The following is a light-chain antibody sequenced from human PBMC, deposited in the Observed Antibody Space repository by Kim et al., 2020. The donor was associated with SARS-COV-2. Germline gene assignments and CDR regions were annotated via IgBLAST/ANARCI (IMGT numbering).Light chain of an antibody. CDR1: QDIGNE. J-gene: IGKJ5*01. CDR2: GAS. CDR3: LQHSTYPIT. V-gene: IGKV1-17*01. Sequence: ASVGDRVTMTCRERQDIGNEVGWYQKNPGRAPKRLIYGASNLQSGVPSRCSGSGSETEFTLTINSLQPEDFATYFCLQHSTYPITFGQGTRLEIK.